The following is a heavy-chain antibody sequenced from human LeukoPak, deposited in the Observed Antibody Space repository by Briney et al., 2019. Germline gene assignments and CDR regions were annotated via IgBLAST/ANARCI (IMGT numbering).Heavy chain of an antibody. V-gene: IGHV3-74*01. CDR3: ARGVDDYGSGSYQAFDY. CDR2: INSDGSST. CDR1: GFTFSTYW. Sequence: GGSLRLSCAASGFTFSTYWMHWVRQAPGKGLVWVSRINSDGSSTTYADSVKGRFTISRDNAKNTLYLQMNRLRAEDTDVYYCARGVDDYGSGSYQAFDYWGQGTLVTVSS. D-gene: IGHD3-10*01. J-gene: IGHJ4*02.